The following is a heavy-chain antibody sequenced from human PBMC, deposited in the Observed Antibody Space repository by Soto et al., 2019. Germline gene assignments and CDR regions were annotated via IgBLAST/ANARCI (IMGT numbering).Heavy chain of an antibody. CDR3: ARDSFRGWSYYYYGMDV. V-gene: IGHV1-18*01. J-gene: IGHJ6*02. Sequence: GASVKVSGKASGYTFTSYGISWVRQAPGQGLEWMGWISAYNGNTNYAQKLQGRVTMTTDTSTSTAYMELRSLRSDDTAVYYCARDSFRGWSYYYYGMDVWGQGTTVTVSS. CDR2: ISAYNGNT. D-gene: IGHD6-19*01. CDR1: GYTFTSYG.